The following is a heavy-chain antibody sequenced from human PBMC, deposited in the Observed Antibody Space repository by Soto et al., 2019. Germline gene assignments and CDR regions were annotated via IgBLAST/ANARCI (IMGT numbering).Heavy chain of an antibody. D-gene: IGHD3-10*01. CDR1: GGSISSGGYY. CDR3: ATYGSGTYKPTTFDY. V-gene: IGHV4-31*03. Sequence: QVQLQESGPGLVKPSQTLSLTCTVSGGSISSGGYYWSWIRQHPGKGLEWIGYIYYSGSTYYNPSLKCRVTISVDTSKNQFSLKLSSVTAADTAVYYCATYGSGTYKPTTFDYWGQGTLVTVSA. CDR2: IYYSGST. J-gene: IGHJ4*02.